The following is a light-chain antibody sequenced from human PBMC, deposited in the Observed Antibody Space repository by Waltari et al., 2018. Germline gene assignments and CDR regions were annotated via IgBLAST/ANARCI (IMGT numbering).Light chain of an antibody. V-gene: IGLV4-69*01. CDR2: VNNDDSH. Sequence: QLVLTQSPSASASLGTSVKLTCTLSSGPSSSSIAWHQQQPAKGPRYLMKVNNDDSHTKGDGIPDRFSGSSSGAERYLTISSLQSEDEADYYCQTWVTGIGWVFGGGTKLTVL. CDR1: SGPSSSS. J-gene: IGLJ3*02. CDR3: QTWVTGIGWV.